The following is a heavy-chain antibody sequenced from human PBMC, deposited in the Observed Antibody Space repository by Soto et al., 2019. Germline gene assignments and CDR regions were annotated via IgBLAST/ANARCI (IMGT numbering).Heavy chain of an antibody. CDR2: ISSSSTI. CDR3: ARDPYYXSSGYCFDP. V-gene: IGHV3-48*02. Sequence: GGSLRLSCAASGFTFSRYSMNWVRQAPGKGLEWVSNISSSSTIYYADSVKGRFTISRDNAKNSLYLQMNSLRDEDTAVYYCARDPYYXSSGYCFDPWXQGTLVTVSX. D-gene: IGHD3-22*01. CDR1: GFTFSRYS. J-gene: IGHJ5*02.